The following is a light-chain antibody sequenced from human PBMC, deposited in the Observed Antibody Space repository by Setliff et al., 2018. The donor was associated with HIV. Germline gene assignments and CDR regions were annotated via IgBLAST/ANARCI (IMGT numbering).Light chain of an antibody. CDR2: NNS. Sequence: QSVLTQPPSASGTPGQMVTISCSGSSSNIGSNTVNWYQQVPGTAPKLLIYNNSQRPSGVPDRFSGSKSGTSASLAISGLQSEDEADYYCSAWDDSLNGYVFGTGTKVTVL. CDR1: SSNIGSNT. J-gene: IGLJ1*01. V-gene: IGLV1-44*01. CDR3: SAWDDSLNGYV.